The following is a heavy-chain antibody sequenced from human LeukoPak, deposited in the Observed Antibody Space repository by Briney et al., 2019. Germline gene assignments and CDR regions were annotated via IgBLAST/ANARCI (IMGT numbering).Heavy chain of an antibody. D-gene: IGHD2-8*01. CDR2: IYYSGNT. Sequence: SQTLSLTCTVSGGSISSGGYYWSWIRQHPGKGLEWIGYIYYSGNTYYNPSLKSRVTISVDTSKNQSSLNLSSVTAADTAVYYCARGVMLHASFDWLDPWGQGTLVTVSS. V-gene: IGHV4-31*03. CDR3: ARGVMLHASFDWLDP. CDR1: GGSISSGGYY. J-gene: IGHJ5*02.